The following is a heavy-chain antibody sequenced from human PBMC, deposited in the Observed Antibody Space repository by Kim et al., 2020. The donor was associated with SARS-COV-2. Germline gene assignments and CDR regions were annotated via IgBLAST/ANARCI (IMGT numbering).Heavy chain of an antibody. V-gene: IGHV3-48*03. Sequence: GGSLRLSCAASGFTFSSYEMNWVRQAPGKGLEWVSYISSSGSTIYYADSVKGRFTISRDNAKNSLYLQMNSLRAEDTAVYYCARGHSSGWYGPGFFFDYWGQGTLVTVSS. CDR3: ARGHSSGWYGPGFFFDY. CDR2: ISSSGSTI. J-gene: IGHJ4*02. CDR1: GFTFSSYE. D-gene: IGHD6-19*01.